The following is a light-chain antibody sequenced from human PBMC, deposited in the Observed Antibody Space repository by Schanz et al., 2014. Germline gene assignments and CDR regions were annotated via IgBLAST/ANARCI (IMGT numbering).Light chain of an antibody. V-gene: IGKV3-15*01. CDR1: QSVSSN. J-gene: IGKJ2*01. Sequence: EILMTQSPATLSVSPGERATLSCRASQSVSSNLAWYQQKPGQAPKLLIYGASTRATGIPARFSGSGSGTEFTLTISSLQPDDFATYYCQQYNSYSPPYTFGQGTKLEIK. CDR2: GAS. CDR3: QQYNSYSPPYT.